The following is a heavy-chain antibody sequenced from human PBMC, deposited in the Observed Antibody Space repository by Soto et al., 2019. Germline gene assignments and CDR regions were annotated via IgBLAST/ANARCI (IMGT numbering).Heavy chain of an antibody. D-gene: IGHD6-19*01. J-gene: IGHJ4*02. CDR3: ARVPYSSGWYGFVY. Sequence: GGSLRLSCAASGFTVSSNYMSWVRQAPGKGLEWVSVIYSGGSTYYADSVKGRFTISRDNSKNTLYLQMNSLRAEDTAVYYCARVPYSSGWYGFVYWGQGTLVTVSS. CDR1: GFTVSSNY. CDR2: IYSGGST. V-gene: IGHV3-53*01.